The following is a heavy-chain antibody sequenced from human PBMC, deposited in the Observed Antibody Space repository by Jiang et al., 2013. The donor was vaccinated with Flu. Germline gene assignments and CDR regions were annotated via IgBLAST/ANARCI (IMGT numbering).Heavy chain of an antibody. Sequence: SGAEVKKPGASVILSCKASGYTFTTFHVHWVRQAPGQGLEYMGIINPGGDATIYAQEFQGRVTMTRDTPSSTVYMEVRSLRSEDTAVFYCASQWNGGRGAFEIWGQGDNGHRLF. CDR3: ASQWNGGRGAFEI. J-gene: IGHJ3*02. CDR1: GYTFTTFH. V-gene: IGHV1-46*01. D-gene: IGHD1-1*01. CDR2: INPGGDAT.